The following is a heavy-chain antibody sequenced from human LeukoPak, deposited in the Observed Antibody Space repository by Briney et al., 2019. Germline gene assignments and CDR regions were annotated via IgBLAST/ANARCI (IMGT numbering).Heavy chain of an antibody. CDR1: GFTFSTQW. Sequence: GGSLRLSCEASGFTFSTQWMSWVRQAPGKGLEWVANIKQDGSEKYYVDSVKGRFTISRDNAKNSLYLQMNSLRAEDTAVYYCATGFFYFYYMDVWGKGTTVTISS. CDR3: ATGFFYFYYMDV. D-gene: IGHD1-1*01. J-gene: IGHJ6*03. V-gene: IGHV3-7*01. CDR2: IKQDGSEK.